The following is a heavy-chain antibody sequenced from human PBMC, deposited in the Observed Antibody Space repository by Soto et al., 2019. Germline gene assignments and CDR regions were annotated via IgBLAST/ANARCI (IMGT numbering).Heavy chain of an antibody. J-gene: IGHJ6*02. V-gene: IGHV1-69*13. Sequence: GASVKVSCKASGGTLSSYAISWVRQAPGQGLEWMGGIIPIFGTANYAQKFQGRVTITADESTSTAYMELSSLRSEDTAVYYCARDVDTAMARESYYYYGMDVWGQGTTVTVSS. D-gene: IGHD5-18*01. CDR3: ARDVDTAMARESYYYYGMDV. CDR1: GGTLSSYA. CDR2: IIPIFGTA.